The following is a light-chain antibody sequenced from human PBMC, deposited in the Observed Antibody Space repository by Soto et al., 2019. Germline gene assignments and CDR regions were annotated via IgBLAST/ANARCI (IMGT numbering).Light chain of an antibody. CDR1: QSVSSSY. Sequence: EIVLTQSPGTLSFSPGERATLTCRASQSVSSSYLAWFQQKPGQAPRLLIYGASSRATGIPDRFSGSGSGTDFTLTIRRLEPEDFAVYYCQQYGNAPFTVGPGTKVDNK. CDR3: QQYGNAPFT. J-gene: IGKJ3*01. V-gene: IGKV3-20*01. CDR2: GAS.